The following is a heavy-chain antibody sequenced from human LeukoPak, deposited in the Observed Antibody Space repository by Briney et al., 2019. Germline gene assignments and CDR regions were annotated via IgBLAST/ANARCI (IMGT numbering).Heavy chain of an antibody. CDR2: IIPILGIA. Sequence: SVKVSCKASGGTFSSYTISWVRQAPGQGLEWMGRIIPILGIANYAQKFQGRVTITADKSTSTAYMELSSLRSEDTAVYYCASSGRTMNWFDPWGQGALVTVSS. V-gene: IGHV1-69*02. CDR1: GGTFSSYT. J-gene: IGHJ5*02. CDR3: ASSGRTMNWFDP. D-gene: IGHD3-10*01.